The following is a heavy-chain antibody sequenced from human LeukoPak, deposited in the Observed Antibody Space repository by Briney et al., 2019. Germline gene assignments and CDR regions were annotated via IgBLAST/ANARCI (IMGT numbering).Heavy chain of an antibody. V-gene: IGHV1-8*03. Sequence: ASVKVSCKASGYTFTSYDINWVRQATGQGLEWMGWMNPNSGNTGYAQKFQGRVTITRNTSISTAYTELSSLRSEDTAVYYCARGQTGALGFQHWGQGTLVTVSS. D-gene: IGHD1-1*01. CDR2: MNPNSGNT. J-gene: IGHJ1*01. CDR3: ARGQTGALGFQH. CDR1: GYTFTSYD.